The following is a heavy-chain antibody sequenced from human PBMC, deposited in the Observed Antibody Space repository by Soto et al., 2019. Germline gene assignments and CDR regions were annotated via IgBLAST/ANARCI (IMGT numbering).Heavy chain of an antibody. J-gene: IGHJ4*02. Sequence: SETLSLTCTVSGGSISSGDYYWSWIRQPPGKGLEWIGYIYYSGSTYYNPSLKSRVTITVNTSKNQFSLKLSSVTAADTAVYYCARWLGYGPHFDYWGQGTLVTVSS. CDR1: GGSISSGDYY. V-gene: IGHV4-30-4*01. CDR2: IYYSGST. CDR3: ARWLGYGPHFDY. D-gene: IGHD5-12*01.